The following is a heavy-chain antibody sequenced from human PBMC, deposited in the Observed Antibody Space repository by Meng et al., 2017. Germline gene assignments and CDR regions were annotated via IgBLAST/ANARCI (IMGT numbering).Heavy chain of an antibody. Sequence: QGQLVQSGAEWKKPGASVKVSCKPSGYNFPDYYIHWVRRAPGQGLEWMGRINPKSGDTHYAQKFQARVTMTGDTSIGTAYMELSGLRSDDTAMYYCARDEDISAAGKLFGDYWGQGTLVTVSS. J-gene: IGHJ4*02. CDR3: ARDEDISAAGKLFGDY. CDR1: GYNFPDYY. D-gene: IGHD6-25*01. CDR2: INPKSGDT. V-gene: IGHV1-2*06.